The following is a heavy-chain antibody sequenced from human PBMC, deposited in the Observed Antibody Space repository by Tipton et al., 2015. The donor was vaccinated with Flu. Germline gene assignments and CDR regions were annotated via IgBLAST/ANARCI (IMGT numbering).Heavy chain of an antibody. D-gene: IGHD3-22*01. CDR3: ARDPYYDSSGYYYVGAFDI. CDR2: IWYDGSNK. J-gene: IGHJ3*02. V-gene: IGHV3-33*08. CDR1: GFTFSSYW. Sequence: RSLRLSCTTSGFTFSSYWMHWVRQAPGKGLEWVAVIWYDGSNKYYADSVKGRFTISRDNSKNTLYLQMNSLRAEDTAVYYCARDPYYDSSGYYYVGAFDIWGQGTMVTVSS.